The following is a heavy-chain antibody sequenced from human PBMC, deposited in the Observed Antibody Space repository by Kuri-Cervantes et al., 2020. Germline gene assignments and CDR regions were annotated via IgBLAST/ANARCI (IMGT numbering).Heavy chain of an antibody. CDR3: ARASYCGGDCYEIDP. Sequence: LRLSCAVYGGSFTTYYQWTWIRQPPGKGPEWIGEINESGTIDYNPSLKSRVTVSVDTSKNHFSLKLSSVTAADTAVYYCARASYCGGDCYEIDPWGQGTLVTVSS. J-gene: IGHJ5*02. D-gene: IGHD2-21*02. CDR2: INESGTI. V-gene: IGHV4-34*09. CDR1: GGSFTTYY.